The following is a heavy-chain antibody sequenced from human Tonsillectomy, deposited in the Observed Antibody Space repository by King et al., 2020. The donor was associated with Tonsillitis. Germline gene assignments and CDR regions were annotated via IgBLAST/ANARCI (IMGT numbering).Heavy chain of an antibody. D-gene: IGHD1-26*01. V-gene: IGHV5-51*03. Sequence: QLVQSGAEVRKPGESLEISCKGSGYSFTKHWIGWVRQMPGKGLEWMGIIYPGDSDTSYSRTFQGQVTISADKSNSTAYLQWSSLRASDTAIYYCARRIGGENAFDIWGHGTMVTVSS. CDR1: GYSFTKHW. J-gene: IGHJ3*02. CDR2: IYPGDSDT. CDR3: ARRIGGENAFDI.